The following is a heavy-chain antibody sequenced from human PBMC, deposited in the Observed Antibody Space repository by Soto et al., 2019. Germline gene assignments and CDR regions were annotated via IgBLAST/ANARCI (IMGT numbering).Heavy chain of an antibody. CDR3: ARYIEEEKYYYDSSGPDY. CDR2: IDPSDSYT. V-gene: IGHV5-10-1*01. Sequence: GESLKISCKGSGYSFTSYWISWVRQMPGKGLEWMGRIDPSDSYTNYSPSFQGHVTISADKSISTAYLQWSSLKASDTAMYYCARYIEEEKYYYDSSGPDYWGQGTLVTVSS. CDR1: GYSFTSYW. D-gene: IGHD3-22*01. J-gene: IGHJ4*02.